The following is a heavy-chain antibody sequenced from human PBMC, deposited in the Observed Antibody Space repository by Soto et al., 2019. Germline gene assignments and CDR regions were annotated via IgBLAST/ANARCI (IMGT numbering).Heavy chain of an antibody. CDR2: ISSSSTYT. CDR3: ATWRDGSGRLTWGYFDL. CDR1: GIIFRDYS. D-gene: IGHD3-10*01. Sequence: QVHLVESGGTLVKPGGSLRLSCAASGIIFRDYSMSWIRQAPGKGLEWVSYISSSSTYTNYAHSVKGRFTISRDNARNSLHLQMNNLRAEDTAVYYCATWRDGSGRLTWGYFDLWGRGTLVTVSS. V-gene: IGHV3-11*05. J-gene: IGHJ2*01.